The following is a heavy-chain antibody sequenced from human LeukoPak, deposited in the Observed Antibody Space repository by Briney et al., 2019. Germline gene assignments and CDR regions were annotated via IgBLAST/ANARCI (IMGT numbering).Heavy chain of an antibody. V-gene: IGHV3-23*01. D-gene: IGHD3-16*01. CDR2: ISGSGGST. CDR1: GFTFSSYA. CDR3: AKEPTYPFMITFGGAYFDY. Sequence: GGSLRLSCAASGFTFSSYAMSWVRQAPGKGLEWVSAISGSGGSTYYADSVKGRFTISRDNSKNTLYLQMNSLRAEDTAVYYCAKEPTYPFMITFGGAYFDYWGQGTLVTVSS. J-gene: IGHJ4*02.